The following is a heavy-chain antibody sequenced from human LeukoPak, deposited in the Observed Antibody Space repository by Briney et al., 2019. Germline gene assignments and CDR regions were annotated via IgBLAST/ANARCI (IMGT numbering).Heavy chain of an antibody. J-gene: IGHJ4*02. CDR1: GFTFSSSA. Sequence: GGSLRLSCAASGFTFSSSAMTWVRQAPGKGLEWVSSISASGASTYHADSVKGRFTISRDNSKNTLYLQMNSMRDEDSTIYDCAKEGKTRTWNYSQANLVNWGEGALVTVSS. V-gene: IGHV3-23*01. D-gene: IGHD3-10*01. CDR2: ISASGAST. CDR3: AKEGKTRTWNYSQANLVN.